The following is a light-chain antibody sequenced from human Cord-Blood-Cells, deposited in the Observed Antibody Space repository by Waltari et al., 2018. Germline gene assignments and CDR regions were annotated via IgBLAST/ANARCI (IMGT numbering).Light chain of an antibody. CDR2: DVS. V-gene: IGLV2-14*01. CDR1: SSDVGGYNY. Sequence: QSALTQPASVSGSPGQAITISCTGTSSDVGGYNYVSWYQQHPGKAPKLTIYDVSKRPSGVSNRFYGSNSGNTASLTISGLPAEDEADYYCSSYTSSSPSWVFGGGTKLTVL. CDR3: SSYTSSSPSWV. J-gene: IGLJ3*02.